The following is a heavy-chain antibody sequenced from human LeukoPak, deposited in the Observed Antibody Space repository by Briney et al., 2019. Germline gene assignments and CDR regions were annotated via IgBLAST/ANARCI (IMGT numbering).Heavy chain of an antibody. CDR1: GFTFSSYS. V-gene: IGHV3-21*01. Sequence: GGSLRLSCAASGFTFSSYSMNWVRQAPGKGLEWVSSISSSSSYIYYADSVKGRFTISRDNAKHSLYLQMNSLRAEDTAVYYCARPQLGYCSSTSCYSPDYWGQGTLVTVSS. J-gene: IGHJ4*02. CDR3: ARPQLGYCSSTSCYSPDY. CDR2: ISSSSSYI. D-gene: IGHD2-2*01.